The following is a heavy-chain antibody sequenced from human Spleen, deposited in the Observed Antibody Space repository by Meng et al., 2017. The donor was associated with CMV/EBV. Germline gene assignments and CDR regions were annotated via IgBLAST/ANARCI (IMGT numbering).Heavy chain of an antibody. CDR2: IYYSGST. D-gene: IGHD5-12*01. V-gene: IGHV4-59*01. CDR1: GGSISSYY. Sequence: GSLRLSCTVSGGSISSYYWSWIRQPPGKGLEWIGYIYYSGSTNYNPSLKSRVTISVDTSKNQFSLKLSSVTAADTAVYFCARVRGFRRAGGGGSLIDAIVDKVATKGYHFDYWGQGTLVTVSS. CDR3: ARVRGFRRAGGGGSLIDAIVDKVATKGYHFDY. J-gene: IGHJ4*02.